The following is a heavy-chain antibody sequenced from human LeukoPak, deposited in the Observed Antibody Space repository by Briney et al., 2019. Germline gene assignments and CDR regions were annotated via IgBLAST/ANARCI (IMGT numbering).Heavy chain of an antibody. V-gene: IGHV3-7*03. CDR3: ARSIPYGTTWYGRSDY. D-gene: IGHD6-13*01. J-gene: IGHJ4*02. CDR2: IKPDGATK. CDR1: GFPFSSYS. Sequence: GGSLRLSCAASGFPFSSYSMTWVRQAPGKGLEWVANIKPDGATKFYVDSVKGRFTISRDNALNSLYLQMNSLRAEDTAIYYCARSIPYGTTWYGRSDYWGQGTLVTVSS.